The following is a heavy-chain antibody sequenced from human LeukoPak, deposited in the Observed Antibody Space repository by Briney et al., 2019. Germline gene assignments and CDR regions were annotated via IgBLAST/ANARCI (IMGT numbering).Heavy chain of an antibody. CDR3: AKTRGYCSGGSCCQDY. D-gene: IGHD2-15*01. V-gene: IGHV3-23*01. CDR1: GFTFSSYA. Sequence: PGGSLRLSCAASGFTFSSYAMSWVRQAPGKGLEWVSGISTSGNSTYYADSVKGRFTISRDNSKNTLYLQMNSLRAEDTAIYYCAKTRGYCSGGSCCQDYWGQGTLVTVSS. J-gene: IGHJ4*02. CDR2: ISTSGNST.